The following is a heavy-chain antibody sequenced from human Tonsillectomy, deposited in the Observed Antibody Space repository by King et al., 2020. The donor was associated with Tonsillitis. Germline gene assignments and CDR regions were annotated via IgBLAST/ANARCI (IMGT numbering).Heavy chain of an antibody. D-gene: IGHD3/OR15-3a*01. J-gene: IGHJ3*02. V-gene: IGHV1-2*02. CDR1: GSTFSGYY. CDR2: INPNSGGT. Sequence: VQLVQSGAGVKKPGASVKVSCKASGSTFSGYYLHWVRQAPGQGLEWMGWINPNSGGTYYAQNFQGRVTMTWDTSISTAYMELMRLRSDDTAVYYCARDPPTMIFGVLTHDVFDIWGQGTMVTVSS. CDR3: ARDPPTMIFGVLTHDVFDI.